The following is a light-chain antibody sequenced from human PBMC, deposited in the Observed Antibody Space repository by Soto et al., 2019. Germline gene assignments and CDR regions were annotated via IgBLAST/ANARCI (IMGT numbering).Light chain of an antibody. V-gene: IGKV1-5*03. CDR1: QTISSW. J-gene: IGKJ1*01. CDR2: KAS. Sequence: IQMSQSPSTLSLSLGDRVTITCRSSQTISSWLAWYQQKPGKAPKLPIYKASTLKSGVPSRFSGSGSGTEFTLTISSLQPDDFATYYCQHYNSYSEAFGQGTKVDI. CDR3: QHYNSYSEA.